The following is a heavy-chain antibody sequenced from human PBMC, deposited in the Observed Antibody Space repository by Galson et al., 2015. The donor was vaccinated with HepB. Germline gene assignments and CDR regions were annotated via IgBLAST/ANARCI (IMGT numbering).Heavy chain of an antibody. CDR3: AHSLGYYGPGSAPFDY. V-gene: IGHV2-5*02. CDR2: IYWDDDK. Sequence: PALVKPTQTLTLTCSFSGFSLRNSGVGVGWIRQPPGKALEWLALIYWDDDKHFSPSLKSRLTITKDTSRNQVVLTMTDMDPVDTATYYCAHSLGYYGPGSAPFDYWGQGTLVIVSS. D-gene: IGHD3-10*01. J-gene: IGHJ4*02. CDR1: GFSLRNSGVG.